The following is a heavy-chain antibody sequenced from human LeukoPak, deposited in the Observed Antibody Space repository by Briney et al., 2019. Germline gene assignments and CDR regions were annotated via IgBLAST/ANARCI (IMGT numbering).Heavy chain of an antibody. CDR1: GYSISSGYY. V-gene: IGHV4-38-2*02. Sequence: SETLSLTCTVSGYSISSGYYWGWIRQPPGKGLEWIGSIYHSGSTYYNPSLKSRVTISVDTSKNQFSLKLSSVTAADTAVYYCARDGGRSSGWYSDYWGQGTLVTVSS. CDR3: ARDGGRSSGWYSDY. CDR2: IYHSGST. D-gene: IGHD6-19*01. J-gene: IGHJ4*02.